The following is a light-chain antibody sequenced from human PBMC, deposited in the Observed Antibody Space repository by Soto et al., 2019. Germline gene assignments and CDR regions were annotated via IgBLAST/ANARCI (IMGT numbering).Light chain of an antibody. V-gene: IGKV1-39*01. Sequence: DIRLTQSPPSLSASVGDRVTISCRASQSISTYLMWYQQKPGKAPNLLIYGASGLQNGVPSRFTGSGSGTEFKLTISGLQPEDSGTYYCQQSSITPRSFGQGTQVEI. CDR2: GAS. CDR3: QQSSITPRS. J-gene: IGKJ1*01. CDR1: QSISTY.